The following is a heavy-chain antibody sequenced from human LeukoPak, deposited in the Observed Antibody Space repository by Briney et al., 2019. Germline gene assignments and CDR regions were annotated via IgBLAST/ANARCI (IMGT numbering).Heavy chain of an antibody. CDR2: ISSSSSYI. J-gene: IGHJ4*02. CDR3: AKANHYYGSGSYYDY. D-gene: IGHD3-10*01. CDR1: GFTFSSYS. V-gene: IGHV3-21*04. Sequence: GGSLRLSCAASGFTFSSYSMNWVRQAPGKGLEWVSSISSSSSYIYYADSVKGRFTISRDNAKNSLYLQMNSLRAEDTALYYCAKANHYYGSGSYYDYWGQGTLVTVSS.